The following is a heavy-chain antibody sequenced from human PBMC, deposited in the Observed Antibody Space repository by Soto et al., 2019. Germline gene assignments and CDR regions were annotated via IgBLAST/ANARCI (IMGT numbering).Heavy chain of an antibody. J-gene: IGHJ6*02. Sequence: GGSLRLSCAASGFTFSSYAMSWVRQAPGKGLEWVSAISGSGGSTYYADSVKGRFTISRDNSKNTLYLQMNSLRAEDTAVYYCANSVEWWLRLTRYYYYGMDVWGQGTMVTVSS. CDR3: ANSVEWWLRLTRYYYYGMDV. CDR1: GFTFSSYA. CDR2: ISGSGGST. D-gene: IGHD5-12*01. V-gene: IGHV3-23*01.